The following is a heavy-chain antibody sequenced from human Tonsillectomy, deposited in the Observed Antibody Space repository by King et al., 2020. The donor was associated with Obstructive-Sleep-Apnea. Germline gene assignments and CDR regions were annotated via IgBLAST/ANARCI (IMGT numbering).Heavy chain of an antibody. Sequence: QLQESGPGLVKPSGTPSLTCTVSCGSISRYYWSWGRQPPGEGLGWVGYIYYSGSTHYNPPPQGRVTISVDTSKNQFSLKLCSVTAADTAVYYCAGVWDYYDSSGYLSAAFDIWGQGTMVTVSS. CDR3: AGVWDYYDSSGYLSAAFDI. J-gene: IGHJ3*02. CDR1: CGSISRYY. D-gene: IGHD3-22*01. V-gene: IGHV4-59*01. CDR2: IYYSGST.